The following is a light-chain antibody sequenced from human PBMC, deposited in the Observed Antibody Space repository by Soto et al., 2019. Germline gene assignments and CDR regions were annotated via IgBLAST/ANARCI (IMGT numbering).Light chain of an antibody. CDR2: EVN. Sequence: QSALTQPPSASGSPGQSVTISCTGTRSDVGGYNFVSWYLHHPGKAPKLMIYEVNKRPSGVPDRFSGSKSGNTASLTVSGLQAEDEADYYCSSYAGSNNIMVFGGGTKLTVL. CDR3: SSYAGSNNIMV. V-gene: IGLV2-8*01. CDR1: RSDVGGYNF. J-gene: IGLJ2*01.